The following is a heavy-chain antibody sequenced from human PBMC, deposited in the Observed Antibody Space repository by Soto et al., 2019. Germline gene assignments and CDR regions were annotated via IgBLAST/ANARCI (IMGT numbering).Heavy chain of an antibody. V-gene: IGHV4-34*01. Sequence: SETLSLTCAVYGGSFSGYYWSWIRQPPGKGLEWIGAINHSGSTNYNPSLKSRVTISVDTSKNQFSLKLSSVTAADTAVYYCARGRGSTRYYYYGMDVWGQGTTVTVSS. CDR3: ARGRGSTRYYYYGMDV. J-gene: IGHJ6*02. CDR1: GGSFSGYY. CDR2: INHSGST. D-gene: IGHD2-2*01.